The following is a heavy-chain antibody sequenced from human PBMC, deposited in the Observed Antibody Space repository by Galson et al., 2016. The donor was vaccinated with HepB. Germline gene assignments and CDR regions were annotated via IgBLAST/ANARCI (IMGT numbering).Heavy chain of an antibody. D-gene: IGHD3-10*02. CDR1: GFTFSNYG. V-gene: IGHV3-23*01. CDR2: ISRSGDST. J-gene: IGHJ4*02. Sequence: SLRLSCAASGFTFSNYGMTWVRQAPGKGLEVVSSISRSGDSTDYADSVKGRFTISRDNSKNTLSLQMTSLTADDTAIYYCAKRHEFCPPVGCSVDYWGQGTLVSVSS. CDR3: AKRHEFCPPVGCSVDY.